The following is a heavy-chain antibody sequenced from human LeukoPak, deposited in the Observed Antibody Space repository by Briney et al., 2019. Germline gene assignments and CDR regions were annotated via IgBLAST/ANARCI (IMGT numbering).Heavy chain of an antibody. CDR1: GFTFSTYG. CDR3: VKERSPFDAFDI. CDR2: IWSDGNNR. Sequence: GRSLRLSCAASGFTFSTYGMHWVRQAPGKGLEWVAVIWSDGNNRFYADSVKGRFTFSRDNSKNTLSLQMNSLRAEDTAVCYCVKERSPFDAFDIWGQGTMVTVSS. J-gene: IGHJ3*02. V-gene: IGHV3-33*06.